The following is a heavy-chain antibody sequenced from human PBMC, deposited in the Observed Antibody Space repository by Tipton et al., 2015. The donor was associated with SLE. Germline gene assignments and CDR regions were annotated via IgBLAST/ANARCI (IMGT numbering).Heavy chain of an antibody. CDR1: GFTFDDYA. CDR2: ISWNSGSI. J-gene: IGHJ5*02. CDR3: AKAMPALRP. D-gene: IGHD2-2*01. V-gene: IGHV3-9*01. Sequence: SLRLSCAVSGFTFDDYAMHWVRQAPGKGLEWVSGISWNSGSIGYADSVKGRFTISRDNAKNSLYLQMNSLRAEDTAVYYCAKAMPALRPWGQGTLVTVSS.